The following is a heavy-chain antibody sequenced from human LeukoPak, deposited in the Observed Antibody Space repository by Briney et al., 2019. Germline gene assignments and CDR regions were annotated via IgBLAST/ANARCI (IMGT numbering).Heavy chain of an antibody. CDR1: GFTFGDYA. V-gene: IGHV3-49*03. CDR2: IRSKAYGGTT. Sequence: GGSLRLSCTASGFTFGDYAMSWFRQAPGKGLEWVGFIRSKAYGGTTEYAASVKGRFTISRDDSKSIAYLQMNSLKTEDTAVYYCAKGRSSGWPVDYWGQGTLVTVSS. J-gene: IGHJ4*02. D-gene: IGHD6-19*01. CDR3: AKGRSSGWPVDY.